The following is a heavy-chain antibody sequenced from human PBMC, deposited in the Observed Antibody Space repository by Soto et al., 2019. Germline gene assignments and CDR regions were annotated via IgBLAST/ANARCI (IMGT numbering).Heavy chain of an antibody. J-gene: IGHJ4*02. D-gene: IGHD5-18*01. CDR1: GFTFSSYW. Sequence: EVQLVESGGGLVQPGGSLRLSCAASGFTFSSYWMHWVRQAPGKGLVWVSRINSDGSSTVYVDSVKGRFTIFRDNAKNTLYLQMNSLRAEDTAVYYCARSITGYSYADSWGQGTLVTVSS. CDR2: INSDGSST. CDR3: ARSITGYSYADS. V-gene: IGHV3-74*01.